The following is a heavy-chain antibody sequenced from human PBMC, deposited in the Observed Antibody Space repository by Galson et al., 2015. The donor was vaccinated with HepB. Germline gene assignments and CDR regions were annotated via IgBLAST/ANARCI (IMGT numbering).Heavy chain of an antibody. D-gene: IGHD6-13*01. CDR2: INHSGST. CDR3: ARHGDSSSWPFDY. CDR1: GGTISRSSYY. Sequence: ETLSLTCTVSGGTISRSSYYWGWVRQPPGKGLEWIGSINHSGSTYHNPSLKSRVTISVDTSKNQFSLKLSSVTAADRAVYYCARHGDSSSWPFDYWGQGTLVTVSS. J-gene: IGHJ4*02. V-gene: IGHV4-39*01.